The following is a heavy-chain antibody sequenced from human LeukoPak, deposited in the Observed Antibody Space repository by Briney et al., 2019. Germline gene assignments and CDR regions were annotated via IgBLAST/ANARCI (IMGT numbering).Heavy chain of an antibody. CDR2: ISYRGST. V-gene: IGHV4-59*01. CDR1: GGSIRNYL. D-gene: IGHD5-24*01. J-gene: IGHJ4*02. Sequence: SETLSLTCIVSGGSIRNYLWSWIRQSPGNGLGWIGYISYRGSTDYNPALKSRVTISVDTSNNQFSLSLTSVTAADTAVYYCARDLGERDGFKYLRSGFGFWGQGSLVTVSS. CDR3: ARDLGERDGFKYLRSGFGF.